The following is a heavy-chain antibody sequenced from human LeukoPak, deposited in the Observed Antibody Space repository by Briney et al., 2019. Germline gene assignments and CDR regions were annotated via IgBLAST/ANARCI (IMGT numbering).Heavy chain of an antibody. CDR2: ISSSGTYT. V-gene: IGHV3-11*06. CDR3: AKIAGTYSPDY. D-gene: IGHD1-26*01. CDR1: GFYFSDYY. Sequence: GGSLRLSCAASGFYFSDYYMTWIRQAPGKGLEWVSYISSSGTYTNYADSVKGRFTISRDNAKKSLYLQMNSLSAEDAAVYYCAKIAGTYSPDYWGQGTLVTVSS. J-gene: IGHJ4*02.